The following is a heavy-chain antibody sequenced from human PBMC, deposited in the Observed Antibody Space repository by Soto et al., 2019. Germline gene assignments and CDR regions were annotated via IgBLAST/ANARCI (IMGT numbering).Heavy chain of an antibody. V-gene: IGHV4-39*01. D-gene: IGHD2-15*01. J-gene: IGHJ4*02. Sequence: PSETLSLTCTVSGGSIYRSGYYWGWIRQPPGRGLEWIGNIDYNGVTYSNPSLKSRVTISRDTSKNQFSLKLTSVTAADTALYYCGKVLVGATGHTDSDSWGPGXLVTVYS. CDR3: GKVLVGATGHTDSDS. CDR1: GGSIYRSGYY. CDR2: IDYNGVT.